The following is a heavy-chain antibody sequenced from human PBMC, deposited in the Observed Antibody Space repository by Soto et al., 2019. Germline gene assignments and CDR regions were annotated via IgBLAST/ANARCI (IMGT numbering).Heavy chain of an antibody. D-gene: IGHD6-6*01. J-gene: IGHJ4*02. CDR3: VKRSEYSGSPDHTKQYFFDY. Sequence: GGSLRLSCAASGFTFTYYGMSWVRQAPGKGLEWVSLISGSGGSTYYADSVKGRFTISRDNSKNTLYLQMNSLRAEDTAVYYCVKRSEYSGSPDHTKQYFFDYWGQGALVTVSS. CDR1: GFTFTYYG. CDR2: ISGSGGST. V-gene: IGHV3-23*01.